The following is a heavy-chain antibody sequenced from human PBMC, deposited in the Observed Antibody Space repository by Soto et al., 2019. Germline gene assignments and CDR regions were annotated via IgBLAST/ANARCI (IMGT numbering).Heavy chain of an antibody. V-gene: IGHV1-3*01. CDR1: GYTFIRYG. CDR3: ARVPAIAAAEPFDY. J-gene: IGHJ4*02. Sequence: ASVKVSCKASGYTFIRYGITWVRQAPGQGLEWMGWINAGNGNTKYSQKFQGRVTITRDTSASTAYMELSSLRSEDTAVYYCARVPAIAAAEPFDYWGQGTLVTVSS. CDR2: INAGNGNT. D-gene: IGHD6-13*01.